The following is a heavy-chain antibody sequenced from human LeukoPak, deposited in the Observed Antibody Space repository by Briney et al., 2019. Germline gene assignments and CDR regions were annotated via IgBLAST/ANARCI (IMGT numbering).Heavy chain of an antibody. J-gene: IGHJ6*03. CDR3: ARVRKDIQSMVRGQNYYYYYMDV. D-gene: IGHD3-10*01. CDR1: GFTFSDYY. V-gene: IGHV3-11*04. CDR2: TIMTGTTI. Sequence: GGSLRLSCAASGFTFSDYYMTWIRQAPGKGLEWVSYTIMTGTTIYYADSVKGRFTISRDNANNSLDLQMNSLRAEDTAVYYCARVRKDIQSMVRGQNYYYYYMDVWGKGTTVTISS.